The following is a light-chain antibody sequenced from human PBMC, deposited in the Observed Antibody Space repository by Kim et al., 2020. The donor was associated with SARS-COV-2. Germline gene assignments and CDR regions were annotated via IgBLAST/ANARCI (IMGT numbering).Light chain of an antibody. V-gene: IGKV3-11*01. J-gene: IGKJ4*01. CDR3: QQRGNWPALS. CDR1: QSVTSY. CDR2: DVS. Sequence: EIVLTQSPATLSLSPGERATLSCRASQSVTSYLAWYQQKPGQAPKLLIYDVSNRATGIPARFSGSGSRTDFTLTISSLEPEDFALYYCQQRGNWPALSFGGGTKVDIK.